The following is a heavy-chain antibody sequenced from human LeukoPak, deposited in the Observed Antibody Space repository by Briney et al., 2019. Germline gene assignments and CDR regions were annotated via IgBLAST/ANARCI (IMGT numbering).Heavy chain of an antibody. CDR2: IYYSGST. CDR3: ARRARYYDSSGYYYDVWDY. J-gene: IGHJ4*02. Sequence: PSETLSLPCTVSGGSISSSSYYWGWIRQPPGKGLEWIGSIYYSGSTYYNPSLKSRVTISVDTSKNQFSLRLSSVTAADTAVYYCARRARYYDSSGYYYDVWDYWGQGTLVTVSS. D-gene: IGHD3-22*01. V-gene: IGHV4-39*01. CDR1: GGSISSSSYY.